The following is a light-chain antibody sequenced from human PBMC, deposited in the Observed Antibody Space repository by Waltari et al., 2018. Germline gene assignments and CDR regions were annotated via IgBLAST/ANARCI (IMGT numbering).Light chain of an antibody. V-gene: IGKV4-1*01. J-gene: IGKJ1*01. CDR1: QSVLSRSDSKNF. CDR3: QQYYSTPPT. Sequence: DIVMTQSPDSLAVSLGERATIHCQSSQSVLSRSDSKNFLAWYQQKPGPAPKWLIHWASTRESGVPDRFSGSGSGTDFALTISTLQGEDVAVYYCQQYYSTPPTFGQGTKVEIK. CDR2: WAS.